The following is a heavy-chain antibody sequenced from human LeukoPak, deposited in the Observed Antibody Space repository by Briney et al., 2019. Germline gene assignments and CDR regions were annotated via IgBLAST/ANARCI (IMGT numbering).Heavy chain of an antibody. Sequence: GGSLRLSCAATGFTFSRYGMHWVRQAPGKGLEWVAGIWEDGSNIRYGDSVKGRFTISRDNSKNTLYLQMNSLRAEDTAVYYCARVGYNSGWYEYWGQGTLVTVSS. J-gene: IGHJ4*02. CDR1: GFTFSRYG. CDR2: IWEDGSNI. D-gene: IGHD6-19*01. V-gene: IGHV3-33*01. CDR3: ARVGYNSGWYEY.